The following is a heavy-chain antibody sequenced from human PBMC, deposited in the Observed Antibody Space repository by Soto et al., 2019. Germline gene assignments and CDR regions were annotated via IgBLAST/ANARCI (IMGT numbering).Heavy chain of an antibody. CDR2: IYYSGST. D-gene: IGHD6-13*01. J-gene: IGHJ5*02. V-gene: IGHV4-39*01. CDR3: ARRERAAGTDWWFDP. CDR1: GGSISSSSFH. Sequence: QLQLQESGPGLVKPSETLSLTCTVSGGSISSSSFHWGWIRQPPGKGLEWIGSIYYSGSTYSSPSLKSRVTISVATSKTQFSLKLSSVTAADTAVYYCARRERAAGTDWWFDPWGQGTLVTVSS.